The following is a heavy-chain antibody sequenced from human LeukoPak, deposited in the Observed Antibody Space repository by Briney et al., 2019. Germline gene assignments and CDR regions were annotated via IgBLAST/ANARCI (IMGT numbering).Heavy chain of an antibody. V-gene: IGHV4-59*01. J-gene: IGHJ4*02. CDR1: GGSISTYY. CDR3: TTGGGWLTDY. CDR2: IYYSGST. Sequence: SETLSLTCTVSGGSISTYYWSWIRQPPGKGLEWIGYIYYSGSTSYNPSLESRVTISVDTSKNQFSLKLTSVTAADTAIYYCTTGGGWLTDYWGQGTLVTVSS. D-gene: IGHD5-24*01.